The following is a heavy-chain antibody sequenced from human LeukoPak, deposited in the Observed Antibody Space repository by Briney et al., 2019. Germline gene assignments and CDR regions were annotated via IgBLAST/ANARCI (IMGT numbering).Heavy chain of an antibody. D-gene: IGHD6-19*01. CDR1: GGSFSGYY. J-gene: IGHJ5*02. V-gene: IGHV4-59*01. CDR3: ARVRPPIAVAGARWFDP. CDR2: IYYSGST. Sequence: ASETLSLTCAVYGGSFSGYYWSWIRQPPGKGLEWIGYIYYSGSTNYNPSLKSRVTISVDTSKNQFSLKLSSVTAADTAVYYCARVRPPIAVAGARWFDPWGQGTLVTVSS.